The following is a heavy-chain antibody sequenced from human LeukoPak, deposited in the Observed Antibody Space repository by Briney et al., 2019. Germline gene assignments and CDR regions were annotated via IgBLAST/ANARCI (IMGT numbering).Heavy chain of an antibody. CDR3: ARSPNFDWLSSPPRYFDY. CDR1: GGXISSYY. Sequence: PSETLSLTCTVSGGXISSYYWSWIRQPPGKGLEWIGYIYYSGSTNYNPSLKSRVTISVDTSKNQFSLKLSSVTAADTAVYYCARSPNFDWLSSPPRYFDYWGQGTLVTVSS. J-gene: IGHJ4*02. V-gene: IGHV4-59*01. CDR2: IYYSGST. D-gene: IGHD3-9*01.